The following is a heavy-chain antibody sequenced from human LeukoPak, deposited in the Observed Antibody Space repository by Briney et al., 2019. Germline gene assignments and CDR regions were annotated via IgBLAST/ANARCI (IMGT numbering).Heavy chain of an antibody. CDR2: IPSGGFYE. V-gene: IGHV3-30-3*01. CDR3: ARDSTYYYESGSSGPHYFDN. J-gene: IGHJ4*02. Sequence: PGGSLRLSCAASGFNFGNYAMHWVRQAPGKGLEWVSLIPSGGFYEYYADSVKGRFTISRDDSGNTLYLQLNSLRPEDTAVYYYARDSTYYYESGSSGPHYFDNWGQGTLVTVSS. D-gene: IGHD3-10*01. CDR1: GFNFGNYA.